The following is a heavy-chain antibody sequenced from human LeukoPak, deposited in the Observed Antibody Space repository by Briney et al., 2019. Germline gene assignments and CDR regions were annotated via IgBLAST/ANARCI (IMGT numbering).Heavy chain of an antibody. Sequence: GGSLRLSCAASGFTFSSYWMSWVRQAPGKGLEWVANIKQDGSEKYYVDSVKGRFTISRDNAKNSLYLQMNSLRAEDTAVYYCARDRYSGYDGFDYWGQGTLVTVSS. CDR3: ARDRYSGYDGFDY. CDR2: IKQDGSEK. CDR1: GFTFSSYW. D-gene: IGHD5-12*01. J-gene: IGHJ4*02. V-gene: IGHV3-7*01.